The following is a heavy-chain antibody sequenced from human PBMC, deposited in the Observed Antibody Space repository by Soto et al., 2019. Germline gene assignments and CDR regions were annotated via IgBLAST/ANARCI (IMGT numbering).Heavy chain of an antibody. D-gene: IGHD1-26*01. Sequence: ASVKVSCKASGYTFTSYGISWVRQAPXXGLEWMGWISAYNGNTNYAQKLQGRVTMTTDTSTSTAYMELRSLRSDDTAVYYCARGSGSYYPSTYYYYGMDVWGQGTTVTVSS. CDR3: ARGSGSYYPSTYYYYGMDV. CDR1: GYTFTSYG. CDR2: ISAYNGNT. V-gene: IGHV1-18*01. J-gene: IGHJ6*02.